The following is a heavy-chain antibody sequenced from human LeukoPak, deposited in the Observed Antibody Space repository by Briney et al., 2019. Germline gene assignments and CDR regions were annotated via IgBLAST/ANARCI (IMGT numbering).Heavy chain of an antibody. Sequence: GGSLRLSCAASGFTFSNAWMSWVRQAPGKGLEWVSAISGSGGSTYYADSVKGRFTISRDNSKNTLYLLMDSLRAEDTAVYYCAKETTTAFDIWGQGTMVTVSS. J-gene: IGHJ3*02. V-gene: IGHV3-23*01. D-gene: IGHD1-26*01. CDR3: AKETTTAFDI. CDR1: GFTFSNAW. CDR2: ISGSGGST.